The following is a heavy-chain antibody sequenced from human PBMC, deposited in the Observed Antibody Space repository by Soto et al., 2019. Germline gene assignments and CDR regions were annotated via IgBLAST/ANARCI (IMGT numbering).Heavy chain of an antibody. V-gene: IGHV4-31*03. D-gene: IGHD2-21*02. J-gene: IGHJ5*02. CDR2: ISSSGST. CDR3: ARSGVTGIVIPSHWFDP. Sequence: SETLSLTCSVSGDSIGGVGYWSWIRQFPGRGLEWIGCISSSGSTYYNPALNNRISLSLDTSQNQFSLKLLSVTAADTAIYYCARSGVTGIVIPSHWFDPWGQGTLVTVSS. CDR1: GDSIGGVGY.